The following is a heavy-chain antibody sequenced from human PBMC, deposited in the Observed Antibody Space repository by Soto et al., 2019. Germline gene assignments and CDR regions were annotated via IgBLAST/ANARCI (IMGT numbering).Heavy chain of an antibody. Sequence: GGSLRLSCAASGFTFSSYAMSWVRQAPGNGLEWVSAISGSGGSTYYADSVKGRFTISRDNSKNTLYLQMNSLRAEDTAVYYCAKPYYYGSGSYYNFDYWGQGTLVTVSS. D-gene: IGHD3-10*01. J-gene: IGHJ4*02. CDR3: AKPYYYGSGSYYNFDY. CDR1: GFTFSSYA. V-gene: IGHV3-23*01. CDR2: ISGSGGST.